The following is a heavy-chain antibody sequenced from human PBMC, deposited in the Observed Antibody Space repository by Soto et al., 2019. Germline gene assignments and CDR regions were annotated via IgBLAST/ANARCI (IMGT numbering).Heavy chain of an antibody. V-gene: IGHV1-69*01. J-gene: IGHJ4*02. CDR2: IIPIFNSA. Sequence: QVQLVQSGAEVKRPGSSVKVSCKASGGTFNNYALSWVRQAPGQGLEWVGGIIPIFNSANYAQKFQGRVTITADDSTSTAYMELRSLRHDDTDVYYCARDVTVASYSFDFWGQGTLVTVSS. CDR3: ARDVTVASYSFDF. D-gene: IGHD6-19*01. CDR1: GGTFNNYA.